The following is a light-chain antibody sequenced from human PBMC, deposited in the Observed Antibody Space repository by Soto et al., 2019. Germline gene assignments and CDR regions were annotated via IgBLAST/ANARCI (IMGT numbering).Light chain of an antibody. CDR2: AAS. J-gene: IGKJ2*01. Sequence: DIPMTQSPSSLSASVGDRVTITCRASQSISSFLNWYQQKPGKAPKLLIYAASSLHSGGPLRFSGSRSGTDFTLTISSLQPEDFATYYFQESYSTLYTFGQGTKLEIK. CDR1: QSISSF. V-gene: IGKV1-39*01. CDR3: QESYSTLYT.